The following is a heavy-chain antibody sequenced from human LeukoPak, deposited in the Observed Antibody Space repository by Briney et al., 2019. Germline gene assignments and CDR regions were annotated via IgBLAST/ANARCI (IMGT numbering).Heavy chain of an antibody. D-gene: IGHD3-3*01. CDR1: GYTFTGYY. V-gene: IGHV1-69*06. Sequence: ASVKVSCKASGYTFTGYYMHWVRQAPGQGLEWMGGIIPIFGTANYAQKFQGRVTITADKSTSTAYMELSSLTSEDTAVYHCACTPQPAYDFWSGPGVPFDYWGQGALVTVSS. J-gene: IGHJ4*02. CDR3: ACTPQPAYDFWSGPGVPFDY. CDR2: IIPIFGTA.